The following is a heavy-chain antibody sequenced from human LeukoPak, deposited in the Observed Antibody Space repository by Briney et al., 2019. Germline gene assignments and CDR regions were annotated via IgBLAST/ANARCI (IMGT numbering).Heavy chain of an antibody. CDR3: AREDY. J-gene: IGHJ4*02. Sequence: PGGSLRLSCAASGFTFSSYAMHWVRQAPGKGVEGVAVISYDGSNKYYADSVKGRFTISRDNSKNTLYLQMNSLRAEDTAVYYCAREDYWGQGTLVTVSS. CDR2: ISYDGSNK. V-gene: IGHV3-30*04. CDR1: GFTFSSYA.